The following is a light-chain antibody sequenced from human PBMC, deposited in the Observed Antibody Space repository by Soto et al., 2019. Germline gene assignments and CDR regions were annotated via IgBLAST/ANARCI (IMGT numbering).Light chain of an antibody. Sequence: DIQMTQSPSSLSASVGDRVTITCRASQSISSYLNWYQQKPGKAPRLLIYATSTLQSGVPSRFSGRHSGADFTLTINNLQPEDFATYYCQQPPYTFGPGTKVEIK. V-gene: IGKV1-39*01. CDR1: QSISSY. CDR3: QQPPYT. J-gene: IGKJ2*01. CDR2: ATS.